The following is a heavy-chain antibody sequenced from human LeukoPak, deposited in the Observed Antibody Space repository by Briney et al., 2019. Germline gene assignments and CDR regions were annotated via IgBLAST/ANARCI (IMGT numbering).Heavy chain of an antibody. CDR1: GFTFSSYA. Sequence: PGGSLRLSCAASGFTFSSYAMSWVRQAPGKVLEWVSRISSSGDTIHYADSVRGRFTISRDNSKNTLYLQMNSLRAEDTAVYFCAKDSGIFYGWFDPWGQGTLVTVSS. D-gene: IGHD1-26*01. V-gene: IGHV3-23*01. CDR3: AKDSGIFYGWFDP. J-gene: IGHJ5*02. CDR2: ISSSGDTI.